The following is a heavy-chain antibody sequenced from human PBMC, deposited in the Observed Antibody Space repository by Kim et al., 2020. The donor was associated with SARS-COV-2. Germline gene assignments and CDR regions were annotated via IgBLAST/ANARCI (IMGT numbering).Heavy chain of an antibody. V-gene: IGHV3-21*04. CDR1: GFTFSSYS. Sequence: GGSLRLSCAASGFTFSSYSMNWVRQAPGKGLEWVSSISSSSSYIYYADSVKGRFTISRDNAKNSLYLQMNSLRAEDTAVYYCARDRGELLWFGEFRYYYYGMDVWGQGTTVTVSS. CDR2: ISSSSSYI. CDR3: ARDRGELLWFGEFRYYYYGMDV. J-gene: IGHJ6*02. D-gene: IGHD3-10*01.